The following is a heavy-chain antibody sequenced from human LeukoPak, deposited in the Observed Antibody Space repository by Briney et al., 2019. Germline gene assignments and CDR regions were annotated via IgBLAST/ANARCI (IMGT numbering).Heavy chain of an antibody. Sequence: GASVKVSCKASGYTFTSYDIKWVRQATGQGREWMGWMNANSGTTGYAQKFQGRVPMTRTTSISTAYMELSSLRSEDTAVYYCARGNYDFWSGYSPFDYWGQGTLVTVSS. V-gene: IGHV1-8*01. J-gene: IGHJ4*02. CDR3: ARGNYDFWSGYSPFDY. D-gene: IGHD3-3*01. CDR1: GYTFTSYD. CDR2: MNANSGTT.